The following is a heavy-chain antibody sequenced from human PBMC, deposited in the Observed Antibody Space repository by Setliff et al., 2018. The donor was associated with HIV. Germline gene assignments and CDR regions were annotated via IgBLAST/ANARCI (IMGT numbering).Heavy chain of an antibody. D-gene: IGHD3-3*01. CDR1: GYTFTSYA. V-gene: IGHV7-4-1*02. J-gene: IGHJ5*02. CDR3: ARLINFWSGYYMGWFDP. Sequence: GASVKVSCKASGYTFTSYAMNWVRQAPGQGLEWMGWINTNTGNPTYAQGFTGRFVFSLDTSVSTAYLQISSLKAEDTAVYYCARLINFWSGYYMGWFDPWGQGTLVTVSS. CDR2: INTNTGNP.